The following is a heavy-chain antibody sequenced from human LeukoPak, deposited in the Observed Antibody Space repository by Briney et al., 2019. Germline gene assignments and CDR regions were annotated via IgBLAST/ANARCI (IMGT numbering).Heavy chain of an antibody. D-gene: IGHD2-2*01. CDR1: GYTFTGYY. V-gene: IGHV1-2*02. CDR2: INPNSGGT. J-gene: IGHJ5*02. Sequence: ASVKVSCKASGYTFTGYYMHWVRQAPGQGLEWMGWINPNSGGTSYAQKFQGRVTMTRDTSISTAYMELSRLRSDDTAVYYCARGLTWDIVVVPAAGEDWFDPWGQGTLVTVSS. CDR3: ARGLTWDIVVVPAAGEDWFDP.